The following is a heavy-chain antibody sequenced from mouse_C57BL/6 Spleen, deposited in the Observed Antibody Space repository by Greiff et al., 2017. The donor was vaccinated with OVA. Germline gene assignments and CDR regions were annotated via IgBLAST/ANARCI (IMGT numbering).Heavy chain of an antibody. J-gene: IGHJ4*01. CDR1: GFTFSSYG. D-gene: IGHD1-1*01. CDR2: ISSGGSYT. Sequence: EVQLVESGGDLVKPGGSLKLSCAASGFTFSSYGMSWVRPTPDKRLEWVATISSGGSYTYYPDSVKGRFTISRDNAKKTLYLKMSSLKSEDTAMYYCARQDYGSSIYAMDYWGQGTSVTVSS. V-gene: IGHV5-6*01. CDR3: ARQDYGSSIYAMDY.